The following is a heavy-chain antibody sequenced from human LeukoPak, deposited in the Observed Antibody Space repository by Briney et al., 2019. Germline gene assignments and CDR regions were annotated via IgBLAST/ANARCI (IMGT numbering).Heavy chain of an antibody. CDR1: GFTFSDYY. V-gene: IGHV3-11*04. Sequence: PGGSLRLSCAASGFTFSDYYMSWIRQAPGKGLEWVSYISSSGSTIYYADSVKGRFTISRDNAKNSLYLQMNSLRAEDTAVYYCARSNPHYSDSSGYLNYWGQGTLVTVSS. D-gene: IGHD3-22*01. CDR3: ARSNPHYSDSSGYLNY. J-gene: IGHJ4*02. CDR2: ISSSGSTI.